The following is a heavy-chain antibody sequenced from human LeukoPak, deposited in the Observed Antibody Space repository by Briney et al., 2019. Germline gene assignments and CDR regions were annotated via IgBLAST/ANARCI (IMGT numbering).Heavy chain of an antibody. J-gene: IGHJ6*02. CDR1: GFIFNNYW. CDR2: IKQDGSEK. D-gene: IGHD1-14*01. Sequence: GGSLRLSCDASGFIFNNYWISWVRQAPGEGLEWVANIKQDGSEKYYVDSVKGRFTISRDNAKNTLYLQMNSLRAEDTAVYYCARDLRTRSPYYYYGMDVWGQGTTVTVSS. V-gene: IGHV3-7*01. CDR3: ARDLRTRSPYYYYGMDV.